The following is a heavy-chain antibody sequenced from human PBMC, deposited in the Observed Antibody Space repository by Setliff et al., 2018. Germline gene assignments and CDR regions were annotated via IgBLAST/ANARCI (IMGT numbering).Heavy chain of an antibody. Sequence: ASVKVSCKASGYTFTSYDINWVRQATGQGLEWMGWMNPNSGNTGYAEKFQGRVTMTRNTSISTAYMDLSSLRFEDTAVYYCARDSLTTLRRRSFDIWGQGTMVTVSS. CDR3: ARDSLTTLRRRSFDI. J-gene: IGHJ3*02. D-gene: IGHD1-1*01. CDR2: MNPNSGNT. CDR1: GYTFTSYD. V-gene: IGHV1-8*02.